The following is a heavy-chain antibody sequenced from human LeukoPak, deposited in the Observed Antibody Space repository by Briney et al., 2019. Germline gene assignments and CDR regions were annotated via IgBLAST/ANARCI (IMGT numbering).Heavy chain of an antibody. D-gene: IGHD1-26*01. V-gene: IGHV3-43*02. CDR3: AKDRGSYAYGMDV. Sequence: AAGSPRFYCAAPGFTFDDNGMHWVRQAPGKGLEWVSLIGGDGGTTYYADSVKGRFTISRDNSKNSLYLQMNTLRTEDTALYYCAKDRGSYAYGMDVWGQGTTVTVSS. CDR2: IGGDGGTT. J-gene: IGHJ6*02. CDR1: GFTFDDNG.